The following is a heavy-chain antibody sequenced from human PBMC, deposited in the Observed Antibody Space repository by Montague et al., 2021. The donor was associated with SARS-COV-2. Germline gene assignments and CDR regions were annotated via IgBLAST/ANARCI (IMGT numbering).Heavy chain of an antibody. CDR1: GVSLSGSF. Sequence: SETLSLTCAVSGVSLSGSFWSWVRQPPGKRLEWIGEINHNGGTNYNPSLRSRVTISVDTSKNQFSLNLKSVSAADTAVYFCARLCSNNGYNRFDPWGQGTLVTVSS. V-gene: IGHV4-34*01. CDR3: ARLCSNNGYNRFDP. D-gene: IGHD5-24*01. CDR2: INHNGGT. J-gene: IGHJ5*02.